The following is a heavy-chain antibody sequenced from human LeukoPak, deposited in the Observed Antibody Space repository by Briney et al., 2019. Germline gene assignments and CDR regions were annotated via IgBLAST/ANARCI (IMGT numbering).Heavy chain of an antibody. Sequence: GASVKVSCKASGYTFTSYGISWVRQATGQGLEWMGWMNPNSGNTGYAQKFQGRVTMTRNTSISTAYMELSSLRSEDTAVYYCARGRDLSSGYSGYAFDIWGQGTMVTVSS. V-gene: IGHV1-8*02. CDR3: ARGRDLSSGYSGYAFDI. CDR2: MNPNSGNT. D-gene: IGHD6-19*01. CDR1: GYTFTSYG. J-gene: IGHJ3*02.